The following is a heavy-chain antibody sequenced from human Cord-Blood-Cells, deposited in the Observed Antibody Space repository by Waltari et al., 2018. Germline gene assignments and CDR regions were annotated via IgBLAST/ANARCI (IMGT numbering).Heavy chain of an antibody. CDR3: ARSPTWQLDAFDI. D-gene: IGHD2-15*01. CDR2: IIPILGIA. CDR1: GGTFSSYA. J-gene: IGHJ3*02. Sequence: QVQLVQSGAEVKTPGSSVKVSCKASGGTFSSYAISWVRQAPGQGLEWMGRIIPILGIANYAQKFQGRVTITADKSTSTAYMELSSLRSEDTAVYYCARSPTWQLDAFDIWGQGTMVTVSS. V-gene: IGHV1-69*09.